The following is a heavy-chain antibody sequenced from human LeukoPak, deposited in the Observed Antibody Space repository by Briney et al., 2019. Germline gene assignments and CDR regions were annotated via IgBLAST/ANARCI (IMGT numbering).Heavy chain of an antibody. CDR1: GFTFSSYA. CDR3: ARVGSIYSGYDP. D-gene: IGHD5-12*01. V-gene: IGHV3-64*01. CDR2: ISSNGGST. J-gene: IGHJ5*02. Sequence: GGSLRLSCAASGFTFSSYAMHWVRQAPGKGLEYVSAISSNGGSTYYANSVKGRFTISRDNSKNTLYLQMGSLRAEDMAVYYCARVGSIYSGYDPWGQGTLVTVSS.